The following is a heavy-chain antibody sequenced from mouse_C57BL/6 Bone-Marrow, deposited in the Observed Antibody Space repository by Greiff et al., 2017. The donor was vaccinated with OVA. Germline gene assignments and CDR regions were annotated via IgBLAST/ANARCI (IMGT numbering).Heavy chain of an antibody. CDR1: GFTFSNYW. Sequence: EVKLVESGGGLVQPGGSMKLSCVASGFTFSNYWMNWVRQSPEKGLEWVAQIRLKSDNYATHYAESVKGRFTISRDDSKSSVYLQMNNLRAEDTGIYYCTITTVVASRWYVDVWGTGTTVTVSS. CDR2: IRLKSDNYAT. CDR3: TITTVVASRWYVDV. V-gene: IGHV6-3*01. J-gene: IGHJ1*03. D-gene: IGHD1-1*01.